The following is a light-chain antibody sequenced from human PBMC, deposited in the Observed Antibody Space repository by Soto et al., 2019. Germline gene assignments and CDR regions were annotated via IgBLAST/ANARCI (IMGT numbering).Light chain of an antibody. Sequence: DIQMTQSPSSLSASVGDRVTITCRASQGISSYLAWYQQKPGKAPKLLIYAASSLESGVPSRFSGSGSGTEFTLTISNLQPDDFATYFCQQYHNYPRTFGQGTKVDI. CDR1: QGISSY. J-gene: IGKJ1*01. V-gene: IGKV1-9*01. CDR2: AAS. CDR3: QQYHNYPRT.